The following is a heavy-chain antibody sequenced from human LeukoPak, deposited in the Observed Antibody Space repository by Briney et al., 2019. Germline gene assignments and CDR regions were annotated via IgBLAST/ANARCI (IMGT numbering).Heavy chain of an antibody. J-gene: IGHJ4*02. CDR2: TYSGGST. CDR3: ARAGDRGSHIDF. D-gene: IGHD1-26*01. V-gene: IGHV3-66*01. CDR1: GFPVTTKD. Sequence: GGSLRLSCAASGFPVTTKDMTWIRQAPGKGLEWVSVTYSGGSTFFADFVNGRFSISRDQSQNTLYLQMNSLRANDTAVYYCARAGDRGSHIDFWGQGTLVTVSP.